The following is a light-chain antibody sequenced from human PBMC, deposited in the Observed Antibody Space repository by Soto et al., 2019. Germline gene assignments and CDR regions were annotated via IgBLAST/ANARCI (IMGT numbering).Light chain of an antibody. CDR2: GAS. Sequence: EIVLTQSPGTLSLSPGXRATLSCRASQSVSSSYLAWYQQKPGQAPRLLIYGASSRATGIPDRFSGSGSGTDFTLTISRLEPEDFAVYYCQQYGSSPPITFGTGTKVDIK. CDR1: QSVSSSY. V-gene: IGKV3-20*01. CDR3: QQYGSSPPIT. J-gene: IGKJ3*01.